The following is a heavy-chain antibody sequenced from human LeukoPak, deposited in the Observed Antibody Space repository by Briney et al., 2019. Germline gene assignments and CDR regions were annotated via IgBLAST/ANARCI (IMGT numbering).Heavy chain of an antibody. CDR2: IKTKTDGGTG. D-gene: IGHD2-15*01. CDR1: GFTFTNPW. J-gene: IGHJ4*02. V-gene: IGHV3-15*01. CDR3: SVGFTLFDY. Sequence: NPGGSLRLSCAASGFTFTNPWMSWVRQAPGKGLEWVGRIKTKTDGGTGDYAAPVKGRFTISRDDSKNTLYLQMNSLQTEDTAVYYCSVGFTLFDYWGQGTLVTVSS.